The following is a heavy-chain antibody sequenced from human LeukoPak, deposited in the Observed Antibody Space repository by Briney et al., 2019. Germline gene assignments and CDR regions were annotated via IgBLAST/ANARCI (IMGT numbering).Heavy chain of an antibody. Sequence: PSETLSLTRAVYGGSFSGYYWSWIRQPPGKGLEWIGEINHSGSTNYNPSLKSRVTISVDTTKNQFSLKLSSVTAADTAVYYCARESLYSYGRKGAFDIWGQGTMVTVSS. D-gene: IGHD5-18*01. CDR3: ARESLYSYGRKGAFDI. V-gene: IGHV4-34*01. CDR2: INHSGST. J-gene: IGHJ3*02. CDR1: GGSFSGYY.